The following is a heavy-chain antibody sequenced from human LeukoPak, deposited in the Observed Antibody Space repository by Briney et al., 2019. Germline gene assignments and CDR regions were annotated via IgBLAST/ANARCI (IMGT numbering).Heavy chain of an antibody. D-gene: IGHD6-19*01. CDR1: GFTVSSNY. J-gene: IGHJ4*02. CDR2: IYSGGTT. V-gene: IGHV3-53*01. Sequence: GGSLRLSCAASGFTVSSNYMSWVRQAPGKGLEWVSVIYSGGTTYYADSVKGRFTISRDNSKNTLYLQMKSLRAEDTAVYYCARGMYSSGWHYFDYWGQGTLVTVSS. CDR3: ARGMYSSGWHYFDY.